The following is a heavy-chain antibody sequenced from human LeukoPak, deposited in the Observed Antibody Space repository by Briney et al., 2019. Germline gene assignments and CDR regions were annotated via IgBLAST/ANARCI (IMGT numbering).Heavy chain of an antibody. CDR1: GGSISSGGYY. J-gene: IGHJ4*02. D-gene: IGHD2-2*01. Sequence: SETLSLTCTVSGGSISSGGYYWSWIRQHPGKGLEWIGYIYYSGSTYYNPSLKSRVTISVDTSKNQFSLKLSSVTAADTAVYYCASKCSSTSCYHFDYWGQGTLVTVSS. CDR3: ASKCSSTSCYHFDY. CDR2: IYYSGST. V-gene: IGHV4-31*03.